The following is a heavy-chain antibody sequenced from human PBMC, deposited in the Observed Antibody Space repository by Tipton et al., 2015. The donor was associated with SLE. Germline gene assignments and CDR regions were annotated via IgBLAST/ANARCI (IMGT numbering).Heavy chain of an antibody. D-gene: IGHD3-22*01. CDR3: ARDEYRYDTTGYHLLGHFDY. V-gene: IGHV4-59*01. Sequence: TLSLTCTVSGGSISRYSWTWIRQPPGKGLEWIGYIYDSGSTNYNPSLKSRVTISVETSKNQVSLKLSSVTAADTAVYYCARDEYRYDTTGYHLLGHFDYWGQGTLVTVSS. CDR1: GGSISRYS. CDR2: IYDSGST. J-gene: IGHJ4*02.